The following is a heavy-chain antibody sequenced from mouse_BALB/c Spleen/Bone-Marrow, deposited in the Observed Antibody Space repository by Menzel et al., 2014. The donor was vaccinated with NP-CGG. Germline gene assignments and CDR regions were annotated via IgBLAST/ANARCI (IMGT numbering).Heavy chain of an antibody. V-gene: IGHV5-6*01. D-gene: IGHD2-4*01. CDR3: ARQTYYDYDGYFDY. CDR2: ISSGGSYT. CDR1: GFTFGSYG. J-gene: IGHJ2*01. Sequence: EVQLQQSGGDLVKPGGSLKLSCAASGFTFGSYGMSWVRQTPDKRLEWVATISSGGSYTYYPDSVKGRFTISRDNAKNTLYLQMGSLKSEDTAMYYCARQTYYDYDGYFDYWGQGTTLTVSS.